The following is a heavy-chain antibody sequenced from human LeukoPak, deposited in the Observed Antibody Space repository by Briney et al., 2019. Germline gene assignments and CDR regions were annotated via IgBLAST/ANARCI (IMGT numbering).Heavy chain of an antibody. V-gene: IGHV4-39*07. CDR2: IYYSGST. CDR3: ARSARYYYGSGLDP. CDR1: GGSISSCSYY. Sequence: SETLSLTCTVSGGSISSCSYYWGWIRQPPGRGLEWIGSIYYSGSTYYNPSLKSRVTISVDTSKNQFSLKLSSVTAADTAVYYCARSARYYYGSGLDPWGQGTLVTVSS. D-gene: IGHD3-10*01. J-gene: IGHJ5*02.